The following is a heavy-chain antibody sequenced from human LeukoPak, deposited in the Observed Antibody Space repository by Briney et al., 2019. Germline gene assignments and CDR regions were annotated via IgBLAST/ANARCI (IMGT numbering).Heavy chain of an antibody. CDR2: IYHRGST. V-gene: IGHV4-30-2*01. D-gene: IGHD6-6*01. CDR3: VRTSIAARRANAFDI. CDR1: GGSISSGGYS. Sequence: SETLSLTCAVSGGSISSGGYSWSWIRQPPGKGLEWIGYIYHRGSTYYNPSLKSRVTISVDRSKNQFSLKLSSVTAADTAVYYCVRTSIAARRANAFDIWGQGTMVTVSS. J-gene: IGHJ3*02.